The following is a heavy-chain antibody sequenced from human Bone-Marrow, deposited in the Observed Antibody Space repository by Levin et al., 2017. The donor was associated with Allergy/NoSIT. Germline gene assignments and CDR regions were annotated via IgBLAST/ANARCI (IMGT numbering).Heavy chain of an antibody. CDR2: IYYSGST. V-gene: IGHV4-31*03. Sequence: SETLSLTCTVSGGSISSGGYYWSWIRQHPGKGLEWIGYIYYSGSTYYNPSLKSRVTISVDTSKNQFSLKLSSVTAADTAVYYCARESGIAAAGIPFYYYYGMDVWGQGTTVTVSS. CDR3: ARESGIAAAGIPFYYYYGMDV. J-gene: IGHJ6*02. D-gene: IGHD6-13*01. CDR1: GGSISSGGYY.